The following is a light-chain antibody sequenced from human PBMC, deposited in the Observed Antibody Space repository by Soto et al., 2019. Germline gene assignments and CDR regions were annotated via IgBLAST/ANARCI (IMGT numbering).Light chain of an antibody. CDR2: AAS. CDR1: RDVGSD. V-gene: IGKV1-6*01. CDR3: LQDYGDSWT. Sequence: TQMTQSPLSLSASVGEKIIITCRASRDVGSDVSWYQQKPGQAPKLVNYAASNLYTGVPSRFSGRRSGTEFTLSISSLQHEDFASYYCLQDYGDSWTFGQGTKVEIE. J-gene: IGKJ1*01.